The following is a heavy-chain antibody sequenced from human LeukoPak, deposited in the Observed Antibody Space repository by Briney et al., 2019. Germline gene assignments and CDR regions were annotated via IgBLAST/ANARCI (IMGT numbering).Heavy chain of an antibody. CDR3: ARDRISSGSYYYYYYMDV. D-gene: IGHD1-26*01. Sequence: GGSLRLSCAASGFTFSSYAMSWVRQAPGKGLEWVSSISSSSSYIYYADSVKGRFTISRDNAKNSLYLQMNSLRAEDTAVYYCARDRISSGSYYYYYYMDVWGKGTTVTVSS. CDR2: ISSSSSYI. J-gene: IGHJ6*03. V-gene: IGHV3-21*01. CDR1: GFTFSSYA.